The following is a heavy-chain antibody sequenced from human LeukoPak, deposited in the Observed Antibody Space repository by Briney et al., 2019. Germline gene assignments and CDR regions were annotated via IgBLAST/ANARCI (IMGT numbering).Heavy chain of an antibody. Sequence: PGGSLRLFCTASGFTFRSYAMTWVRQAPGKGLQWVSSISGSGVNTYYADSVKGRFTISRDNSRNTLYLQMRSLRAEDSAIYYCAKAWTAGYDRPYLDYWGQGTLVTVSS. J-gene: IGHJ4*01. D-gene: IGHD3-3*01. V-gene: IGHV3-23*01. CDR1: GFTFRSYA. CDR2: ISGSGVNT. CDR3: AKAWTAGYDRPYLDY.